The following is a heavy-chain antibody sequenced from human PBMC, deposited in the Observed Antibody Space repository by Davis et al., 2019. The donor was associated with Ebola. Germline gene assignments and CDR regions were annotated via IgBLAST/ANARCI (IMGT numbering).Heavy chain of an antibody. J-gene: IGHJ3*02. D-gene: IGHD3-22*01. CDR1: GLTFSSYW. Sequence: GESLKISCAASGLTFSSYWMHWVRHSPVKGLVWVSRSSSEESSTSYADSVKGRFTISRDNAKNTLYLQMNSLRGEDTAVYYCARVQAYYDSSGYYSEAFDIWGQGTMVTVSS. V-gene: IGHV3-74*01. CDR2: SSSEESST. CDR3: ARVQAYYDSSGYYSEAFDI.